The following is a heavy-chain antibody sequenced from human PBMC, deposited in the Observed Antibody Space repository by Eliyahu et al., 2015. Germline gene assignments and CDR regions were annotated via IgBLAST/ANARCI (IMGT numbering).Heavy chain of an antibody. CDR2: VFNNGAT. J-gene: IGHJ4*02. CDR3: ATFMTTVTNLDY. CDR1: GVSIXSFY. Sequence: QVQLQESGPGLVKPSETLSLTCTVSGVSIXSFYWTWIRQPPGKGLEWIGYVFNNGATKYNPSLRGRVTISADTSENQFSLKLTSVTAADTAVYYCATFMTTVTNLDYWGQGTLVTVSS. V-gene: IGHV4-59*01. D-gene: IGHD4-17*01.